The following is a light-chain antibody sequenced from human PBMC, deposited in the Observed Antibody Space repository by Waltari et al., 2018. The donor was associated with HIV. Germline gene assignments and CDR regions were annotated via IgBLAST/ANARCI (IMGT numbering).Light chain of an antibody. CDR2: DSN. V-gene: IGLV7-46*01. CDR1: AGSVTRGHC. J-gene: IGLJ2*01. Sequence: QPVVTQEPSLTVSPGGTVPITCASSAGSVTRGHCPYWYQQRPGQAPRTLIFDSNNRYSGTPARFAGSCLEGKAALTLTGAQREDEADYYCLLSYDVDLVFGGVTQLTVL. CDR3: LLSYDVDLV.